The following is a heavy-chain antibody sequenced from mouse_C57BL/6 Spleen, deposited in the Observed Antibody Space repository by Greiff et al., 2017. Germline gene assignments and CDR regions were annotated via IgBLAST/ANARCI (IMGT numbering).Heavy chain of an antibody. J-gene: IGHJ1*03. Sequence: EVKLMESGGGLVQPGGSLSLSCAASGFTFTDYYMSWVRQPPGKALEWLGFIRNKANGYTTEYSASVKGRFTISRDNSQSILYLQMNALRAEDSATYYGASPNWDWWYFDVWGTGTTVTVSS. CDR3: ASPNWDWWYFDV. D-gene: IGHD4-1*02. CDR1: GFTFTDYY. V-gene: IGHV7-3*01. CDR2: IRNKANGYTT.